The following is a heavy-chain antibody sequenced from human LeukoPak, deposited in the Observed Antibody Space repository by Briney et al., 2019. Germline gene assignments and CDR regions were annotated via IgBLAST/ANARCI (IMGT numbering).Heavy chain of an antibody. CDR3: ARVRERAYFDY. J-gene: IGHJ4*02. Sequence: SETLSLTCTVSGGSISSSSYYWGWIRQPPGKGLEWIGSIYHSGSTYYNPSLKSRVTISVDTSKSQFSLKLSSVTAADTAVYYCARVRERAYFDYWGQGTLVTVSS. D-gene: IGHD1-1*01. CDR2: IYHSGST. CDR1: GGSISSSSYY. V-gene: IGHV4-39*07.